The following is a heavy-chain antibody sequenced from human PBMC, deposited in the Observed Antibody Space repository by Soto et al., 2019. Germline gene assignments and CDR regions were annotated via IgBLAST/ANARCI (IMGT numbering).Heavy chain of an antibody. J-gene: IGHJ1*01. V-gene: IGHV3-9*01. CDR2: ISWNSGSI. CDR3: AKDFDSSGYYVQH. D-gene: IGHD3-22*01. CDR1: GFTFDDYA. Sequence: PGGSLRLSCAASGFTFDDYAMHWVRQVPGKGLEWVSGISWNSGSIGYADSVRGRFTISRDNAKDSVYLQMNSLRVEDSAFYYCAKDFDSSGYYVQHWGQGTLVTVSS.